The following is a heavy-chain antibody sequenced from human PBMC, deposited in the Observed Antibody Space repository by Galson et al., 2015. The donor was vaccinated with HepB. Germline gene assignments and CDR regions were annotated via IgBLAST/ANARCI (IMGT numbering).Heavy chain of an antibody. Sequence: SVKVSCKASGYTFTGYYMHWVRQAPGQGLEWMGRINPNSGGTNYAQKFQGRVTMTRDTSISTAYMELSRLRSDDTAVYYCARDLFTTVTTDQVDIWGQGTMVTVSS. CDR2: INPNSGGT. CDR3: ARDLFTTVTTDQVDI. V-gene: IGHV1-2*06. J-gene: IGHJ3*02. CDR1: GYTFTGYY. D-gene: IGHD4-17*01.